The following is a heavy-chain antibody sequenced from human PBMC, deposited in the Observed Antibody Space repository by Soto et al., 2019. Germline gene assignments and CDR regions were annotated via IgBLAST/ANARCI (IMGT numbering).Heavy chain of an antibody. CDR3: ARDCSSTRDGYGMDV. Sequence: ESGGGVVQPGRSLRLSCAASGFTFSSYAMHWVRQAPGKGLEWVAVISYDGSNKYYADSVKGRFTISRDNSKNTLYLQMNSLRAEDTAVYYCARDCSSTRDGYGMDVWGQGTTVTVSS. V-gene: IGHV3-30-3*01. CDR1: GFTFSSYA. CDR2: ISYDGSNK. J-gene: IGHJ6*02. D-gene: IGHD2-2*01.